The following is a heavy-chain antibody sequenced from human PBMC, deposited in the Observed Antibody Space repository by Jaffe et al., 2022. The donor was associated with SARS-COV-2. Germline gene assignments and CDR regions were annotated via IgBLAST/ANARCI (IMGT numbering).Heavy chain of an antibody. CDR2: IYYRGNT. D-gene: IGHD6-13*01. J-gene: IGHJ4*02. V-gene: IGHV4-39*01. CDR3: ARRLTATASFDY. CDR1: GGSISSSSYY. Sequence: QLQLQESGPGLVKPSETLSLTCTVSGGSISSSSYYWDWIRQPPGKGLECIGNIYYRGNTYYNPSLKSRVTISVDTSKNQFSLKLSSVTAADTAVYYCARRLTATASFDYWGQGILVTVSS.